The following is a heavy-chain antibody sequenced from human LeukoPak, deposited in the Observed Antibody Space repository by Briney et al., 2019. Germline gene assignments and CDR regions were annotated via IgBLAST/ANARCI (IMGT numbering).Heavy chain of an antibody. J-gene: IGHJ3*02. V-gene: IGHV1-69*05. CDR3: ARSPFSGDDDAFDI. CDR2: IIPIFGTA. D-gene: IGHD5-12*01. CDR1: GGTFSSYA. Sequence: ASVKVSCKASGGTFSSYAISWVRQAPGQGLEWMGGIIPIFGTANYAQKFQDRVTITRDRSRNTVYMELNSLRFEDTAMYYCARSPFSGDDDAFDIWGQGTMVTVSS.